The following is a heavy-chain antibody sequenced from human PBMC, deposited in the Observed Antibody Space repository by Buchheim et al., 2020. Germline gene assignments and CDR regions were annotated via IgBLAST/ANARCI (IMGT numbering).Heavy chain of an antibody. V-gene: IGHV3-23*01. CDR3: VKCGDSCKESVDY. CDR1: GFTFSSYA. Sequence: EVQLLESGGGLVQPGGSLRLSCAASGFTFSSYAMSWVRQASGKGLEWVSAISTGGGSSYYADSVKGRFTFSRDNSKNTLYLQMNSLRAEDTAVYYCVKCGDSCKESVDYWGQGTL. CDR2: ISTGGGSS. J-gene: IGHJ4*02. D-gene: IGHD2-15*01.